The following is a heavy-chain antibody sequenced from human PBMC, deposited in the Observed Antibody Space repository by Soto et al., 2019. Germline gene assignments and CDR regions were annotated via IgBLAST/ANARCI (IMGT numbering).Heavy chain of an antibody. J-gene: IGHJ5*01. CDR1: GLTFSRHA. CDR2: ISESSSNT. CDR3: AKKPNGFDS. V-gene: IGHV3-23*01. Sequence: EVQLLESGGGLVQPGGSLRLSCAASGLTFSRHAMAWVRQAPGKGLKWLSSISESSSNTYYADSVKGRFTISKDNSKNMLYLQMNSLRDEDTAVYYCAKKPNGFDSWGQGTLVTVSS.